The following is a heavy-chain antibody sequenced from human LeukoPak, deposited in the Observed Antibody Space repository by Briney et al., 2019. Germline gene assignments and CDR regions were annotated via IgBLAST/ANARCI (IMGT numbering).Heavy chain of an antibody. CDR2: IYYSGST. CDR1: GGSISSYY. Sequence: SETLSLTCTVSGGSISSYYWSWIRQPPGKGLEWIGYIYYSGSTNYNPSLKSRVTISVDTSKNQFSLKLSSVTAADTAVYYCARRGRIQLWLDWSAKDAFDIWGQGTMVTVSS. D-gene: IGHD5-18*01. J-gene: IGHJ3*02. V-gene: IGHV4-59*12. CDR3: ARRGRIQLWLDWSAKDAFDI.